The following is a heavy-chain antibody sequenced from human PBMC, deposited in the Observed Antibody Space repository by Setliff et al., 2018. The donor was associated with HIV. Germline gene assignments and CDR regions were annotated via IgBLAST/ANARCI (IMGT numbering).Heavy chain of an antibody. CDR3: ARTGHYYYYYMDV. J-gene: IGHJ6*03. CDR2: IGAVGGPT. CDR1: GFTFSSYA. V-gene: IGHV3-23*01. Sequence: PGGSLRLSCAASGFTFSSYAMGWVRQAPGKGLEWVSTIGAVGGPTHYAESVKGRFTISKDNSKNTLYLQMNSLRAEDTAVYYCARTGHYYYYYMDVWGKGTTVTVSS.